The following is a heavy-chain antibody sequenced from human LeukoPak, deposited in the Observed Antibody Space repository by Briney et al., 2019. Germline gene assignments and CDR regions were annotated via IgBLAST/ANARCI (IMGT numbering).Heavy chain of an antibody. CDR2: IKSKTDGGTT. D-gene: IGHD3-10*01. CDR1: GFTFSNAW. CDR3: TSGITMVRGNH. J-gene: IGHJ5*02. Sequence: GGSLRLSCAASGFTFSNAWMSWVRQAPGKGLEWVGRIKSKTDGGTTDYAAPVKGRFTISRDDSKNTLYLQMNSLETEDTAVYYCTSGITMVRGNHWGQGTLVTVSS. V-gene: IGHV3-15*01.